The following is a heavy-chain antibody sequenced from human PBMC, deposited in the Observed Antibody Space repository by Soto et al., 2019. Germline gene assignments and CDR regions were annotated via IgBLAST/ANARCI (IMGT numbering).Heavy chain of an antibody. CDR2: ISDSGDRT. CDR1: GFTLSMSA. Sequence: SLRLSCAASGFTLSMSAVNWVRQAPGKGLEWVSYISDSGDRTYYADSVKGRFTISRDRSKNTVSLQMDSLRAEDTAVYYCAKDRGIIVKAGDAFDVWGQGTKVTVSS. D-gene: IGHD3-16*02. V-gene: IGHV3-23*01. J-gene: IGHJ3*01. CDR3: AKDRGIIVKAGDAFDV.